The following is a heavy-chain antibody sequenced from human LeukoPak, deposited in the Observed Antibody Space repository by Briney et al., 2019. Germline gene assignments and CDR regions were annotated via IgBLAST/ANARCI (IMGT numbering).Heavy chain of an antibody. CDR2: IYTSGST. CDR3: ARSSGYSYGYSYYMDV. D-gene: IGHD5-18*01. CDR1: GGSISSYY. Sequence: SETLSLTCTVSGGSISSYYWSWIRQPPGKGLEWIGYIYTSGSTNYNPSLKSRVTISVDTSKNQFSLKLSSVAAADTAVYYCARSSGYSYGYSYYMDVWGKGTTVTVSS. J-gene: IGHJ6*03. V-gene: IGHV4-4*09.